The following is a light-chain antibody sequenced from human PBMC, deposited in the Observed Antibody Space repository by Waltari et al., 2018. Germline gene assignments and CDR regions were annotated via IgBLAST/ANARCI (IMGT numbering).Light chain of an antibody. Sequence: EIVLTQSPGTLSLSPGERATLPCRASQTVRTTYLVWYQQKPGQAPTLLIYGASSRATGIPDRFSGSGSGTDFSLTISSLEPEDFAVYYCQQYDISPLTFGGGTKVEIK. CDR3: QQYDISPLT. V-gene: IGKV3-20*01. CDR1: QTVRTTY. J-gene: IGKJ4*01. CDR2: GAS.